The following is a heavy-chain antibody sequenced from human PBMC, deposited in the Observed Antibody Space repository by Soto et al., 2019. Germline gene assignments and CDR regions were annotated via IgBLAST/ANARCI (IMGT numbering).Heavy chain of an antibody. J-gene: IGHJ6*02. V-gene: IGHV3-30-3*01. CDR3: ARDGDYSTPGRGGMDV. Sequence: QVQLVESGGGVVQPGRSLRLSCAASGFTFSSYAMHWVRQAPGKGLEWVGVISYDGSNKYYADSVKGRFTISRDNSKNTLYLQMNSLRAEDTAVYYCARDGDYSTPGRGGMDVWGQGTTVTVSS. D-gene: IGHD4-17*01. CDR2: ISYDGSNK. CDR1: GFTFSSYA.